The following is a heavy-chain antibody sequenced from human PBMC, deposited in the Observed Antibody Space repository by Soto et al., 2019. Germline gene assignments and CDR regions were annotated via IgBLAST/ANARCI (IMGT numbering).Heavy chain of an antibody. J-gene: IGHJ4*02. V-gene: IGHV3-13*01. Sequence: EVQLVESGGGLVQPGGSLRLSCAASGFTFSNYDMHWVRQVTGKGLEWVSTIGTAGDTYYPGSVKGRFTISSENAKNSFYLQMNRLSAEDTAVYYWGRGRLISLYYFDYWGQGTLVTVSS. D-gene: IGHD2-15*01. CDR1: GFTFSNYD. CDR3: GRGRLISLYYFDY. CDR2: IGTAGDT.